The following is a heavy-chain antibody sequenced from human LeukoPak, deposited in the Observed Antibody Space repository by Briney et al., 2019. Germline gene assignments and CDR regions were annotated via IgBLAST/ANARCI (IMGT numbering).Heavy chain of an antibody. V-gene: IGHV4-59*12. D-gene: IGHD6-19*01. CDR2: IYYSGST. CDR1: GGSFSGYY. J-gene: IGHJ3*02. Sequence: SETLSLTCAVYGGSFSGYYWSWIRQPPGKGLEWIGYIYYSGSTNYNPSLKSRVTISVDTSKNQFSLKLSSVTAADTAVYYCARDRSSGWIDAFDIWGQGTMVTVSS. CDR3: ARDRSSGWIDAFDI.